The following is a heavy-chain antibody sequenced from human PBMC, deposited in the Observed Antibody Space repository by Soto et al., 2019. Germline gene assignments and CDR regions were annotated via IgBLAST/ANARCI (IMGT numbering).Heavy chain of an antibody. V-gene: IGHV1-2*02. D-gene: IGHD5-12*01. CDR1: GYTFTGHY. CDR2: IGPESGAT. CDR3: GRGRSGQIVVFY. J-gene: IGHJ4*02. Sequence: QVQLVQSGAEVKKPGASVKVSCKASGYTFTGHYIHWVRQAPEQGPEWMGEIGPESGATRYGQKFQGRVTMTMDMSITTVYMELSNLSPDDTAVYYCGRGRSGQIVVFYWAQGTPVTVSS.